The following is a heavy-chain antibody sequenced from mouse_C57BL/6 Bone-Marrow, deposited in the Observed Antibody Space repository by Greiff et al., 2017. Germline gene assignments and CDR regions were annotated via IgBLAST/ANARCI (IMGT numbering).Heavy chain of an antibody. J-gene: IGHJ2*01. CDR1: GYAFTNYL. CDR3: ARVGPVPCYFDY. Sequence: QVQLQQSGAELVRPGTSVKVSCKASGYAFTNYLIEWVKQRPGQGLEWIGVINPGSGGTNYNEKFKGKATLTVDKSSSTAYMQLSSLTSEDSAVYFCARVGPVPCYFDYGGQGTTRTVSS. V-gene: IGHV1-54*01. CDR2: INPGSGGT.